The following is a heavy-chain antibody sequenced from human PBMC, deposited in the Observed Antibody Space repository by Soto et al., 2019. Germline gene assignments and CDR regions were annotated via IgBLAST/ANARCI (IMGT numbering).Heavy chain of an antibody. CDR2: IKSKTDGGTT. V-gene: IGHV3-15*07. J-gene: IGHJ4*02. D-gene: IGHD3-3*01. Sequence: GGSLRLSCAASGFTFSNAWMNWVRQAPGKGLEWVGRIKSKTDGGTTDYAAPVKGRFTISRDDSKNTLYLQMNSLKTEDTAVYYCTTDKRGFWCGYYFDYWGQGTLVTVSS. CDR3: TTDKRGFWCGYYFDY. CDR1: GFTFSNAW.